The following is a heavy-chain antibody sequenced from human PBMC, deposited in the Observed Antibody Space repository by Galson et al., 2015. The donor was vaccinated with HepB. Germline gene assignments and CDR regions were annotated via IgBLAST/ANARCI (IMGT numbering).Heavy chain of an antibody. J-gene: IGHJ4*02. CDR3: ARGVTTFFDLFNY. Sequence: LRLSCAASGFTFSSYSMNWVRQAPGKGLEWVSYISSSSSTIYYADSVKGRFTISRDNAKNSLYLQMNSLRDEDTAVYYCARGVTTFFDLFNYWGQGTLVTVSS. CDR1: GFTFSSYS. V-gene: IGHV3-48*02. CDR2: ISSSSSTI. D-gene: IGHD2/OR15-2a*01.